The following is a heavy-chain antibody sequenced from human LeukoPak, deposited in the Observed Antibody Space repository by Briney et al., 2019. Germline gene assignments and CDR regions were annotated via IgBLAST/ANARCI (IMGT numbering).Heavy chain of an antibody. D-gene: IGHD3-22*01. J-gene: IGHJ4*02. CDR3: AKYASSGYYYGTSDY. Sequence: GGSLRLSCAASGFTFSSYAMSWVRQAPGKGLEWVSAISGSGGSTYYADPVKGRFTISRDNSKNTLYLQMNSLRAEDTAVYYCAKYASSGYYYGTSDYWGQGTLVTVSS. CDR2: ISGSGGST. V-gene: IGHV3-23*01. CDR1: GFTFSSYA.